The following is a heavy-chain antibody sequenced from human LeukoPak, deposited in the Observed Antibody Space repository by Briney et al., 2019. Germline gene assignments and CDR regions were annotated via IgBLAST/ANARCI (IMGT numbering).Heavy chain of an antibody. J-gene: IGHJ5*02. CDR1: GFSLSTSGVG. V-gene: IGHV2-5*02. CDR3: ARTMVRGVLFPGWFDP. Sequence: SGPTLVNPTQTLTLTCTFSGFSLSTSGVGVGWIRQPPGKALERLALVYWDDDRRYSPSLKSRLTITKDTSKNQVVLTMTNMDPVDTATYYCARTMVRGVLFPGWFDPWGQGTLVTVSS. CDR2: VYWDDDR. D-gene: IGHD3-10*01.